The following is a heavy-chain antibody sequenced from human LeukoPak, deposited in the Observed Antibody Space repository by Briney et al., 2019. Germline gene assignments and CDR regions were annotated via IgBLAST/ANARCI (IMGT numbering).Heavy chain of an antibody. CDR1: GYTFTDSA. D-gene: IGHD3-16*01. CDR3: ASLTPIMRDDAFDI. Sequence: AASVKVSCKASGYTFTDSALNWVRQAPGQGLEWMGWINTNTGNPTYAQGFTGRFVFSLDTSVSTAYLQISSLKAEDTAVYYCASLTPIMRDDAFDIWGQGTMVTVSS. J-gene: IGHJ3*02. V-gene: IGHV7-4-1*02. CDR2: INTNTGNP.